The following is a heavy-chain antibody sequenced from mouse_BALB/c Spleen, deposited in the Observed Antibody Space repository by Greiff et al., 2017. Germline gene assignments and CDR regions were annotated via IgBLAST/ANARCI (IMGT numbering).Heavy chain of an antibody. J-gene: IGHJ4*01. CDR1: GFSLTSYG. CDR3: AREALYGNLGGDY. D-gene: IGHD2-10*02. V-gene: IGHV2-9*02. Sequence: VQLKESGPGLVAPSQSLSITCTVSGFSLTSYGVHWVRQPPGKGLEWLGVIWAGGSTNYNSALMFRLSISKDNSKSQVFLKMNSLQTDDTAMYYCAREALYGNLGGDYWGQGTSVTVSS. CDR2: IWAGGST.